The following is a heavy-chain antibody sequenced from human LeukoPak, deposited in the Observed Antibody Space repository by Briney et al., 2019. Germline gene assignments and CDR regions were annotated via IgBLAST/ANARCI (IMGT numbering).Heavy chain of an antibody. D-gene: IGHD3-22*01. J-gene: IGHJ4*02. CDR3: ADSYYYDSSGYPLDY. CDR1: GGSISSYY. V-gene: IGHV4-59*01. Sequence: SETLSLTCTVSGGSISSYYWSWIRQPPGKGLEWIGYIYYSGSTNYNPSLKSRVTISVDTSKNQFSLKLSSVTAADTAVYYCADSYYYDSSGYPLDYWGQGTLVTVSS. CDR2: IYYSGST.